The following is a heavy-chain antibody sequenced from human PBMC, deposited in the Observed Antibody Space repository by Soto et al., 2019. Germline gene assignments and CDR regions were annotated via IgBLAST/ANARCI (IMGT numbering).Heavy chain of an antibody. V-gene: IGHV4-59*08. CDR3: AGHDALPGDFDY. D-gene: IGHD3-10*01. Sequence: SETLSLTCTVSGGSISSYYWSWIRQPPGKGLEWIGYIYYNVNTNYNPSLKSRVTISVDTSKNQFSLKLSSVTAADTAVYYCAGHDALPGDFDYWGQGTLVTVS. CDR2: IYYNVNT. CDR1: GGSISSYY. J-gene: IGHJ4*02.